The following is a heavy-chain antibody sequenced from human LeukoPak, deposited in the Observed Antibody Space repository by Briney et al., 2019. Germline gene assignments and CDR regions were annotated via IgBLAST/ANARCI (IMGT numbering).Heavy chain of an antibody. D-gene: IGHD6-19*01. CDR2: INSDGSST. V-gene: IGHV3-74*01. CDR3: TRKGAVAGTADY. CDR1: GFTFSSYW. J-gene: IGHJ4*02. Sequence: GGSLRLSCAASGFTFSSYWMHWVRQAPGKGLVWVSRINSDGSSTSYADSVKGRFTISRDNAKNTLYLQMDSLRAEDTAVYYCTRKGAVAGTADYWGQGTLVSVSS.